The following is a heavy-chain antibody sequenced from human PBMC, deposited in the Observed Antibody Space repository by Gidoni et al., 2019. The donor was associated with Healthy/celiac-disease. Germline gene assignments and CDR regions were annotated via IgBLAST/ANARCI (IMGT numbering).Heavy chain of an antibody. D-gene: IGHD4-17*01. CDR3: AKDYTTVTTDGY. J-gene: IGHJ4*02. V-gene: IGHV3-30*18. CDR2: ISYDGSNK. CDR1: GFTFSSYG. Sequence: QVQLVESGGGVVQPGRSLRLSCAASGFTFSSYGMHWVRQAPGKGLEWVAVISYDGSNKDYADSVKGRFTISRDNSKNTLYLQMNSLRAEDTAVYYCAKDYTTVTTDGYWGQGTLVTVSS.